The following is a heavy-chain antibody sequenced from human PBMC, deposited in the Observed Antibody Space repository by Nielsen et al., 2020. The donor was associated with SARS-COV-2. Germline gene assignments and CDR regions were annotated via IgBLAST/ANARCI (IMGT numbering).Heavy chain of an antibody. D-gene: IGHD1-14*01. Sequence: GESLKISCAASGFDFFRYGMHWVRQAPGKGLEWVAVISHDGDDEYYTDSVKGRFTISRDNSKNTLYLQMRSLRPEDTAVYYCARDLWNQLINAALTFDSGGQGTLVSVSS. CDR2: ISHDGDDE. J-gene: IGHJ4*02. CDR1: GFDFFRYG. V-gene: IGHV3-30*19. CDR3: ARDLWNQLINAALTFDS.